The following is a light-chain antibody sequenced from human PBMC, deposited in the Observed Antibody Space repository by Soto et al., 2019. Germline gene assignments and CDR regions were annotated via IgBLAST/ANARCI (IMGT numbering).Light chain of an antibody. Sequence: EIVMTQSPATLSVSPGERATLSCRASQNISSNLAGYQHKPGQAPRVLIDGASTRATGIPARFSGSGSGTEFTLTISSLQSEDFAVYYCQQYNNWLWTFGQGTKVEIK. CDR1: QNISSN. CDR2: GAS. V-gene: IGKV3-15*01. CDR3: QQYNNWLWT. J-gene: IGKJ1*01.